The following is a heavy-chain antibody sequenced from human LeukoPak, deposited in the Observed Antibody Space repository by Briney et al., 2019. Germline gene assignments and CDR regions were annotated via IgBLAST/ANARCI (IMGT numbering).Heavy chain of an antibody. CDR1: GGSISSGDYY. CDR2: IYYSGST. V-gene: IGHV4-30-4*01. CDR3: ARGPGIAVAGRFDP. D-gene: IGHD6-19*01. J-gene: IGHJ5*02. Sequence: SQTLSLTCTVSGGSISSGDYYWSWIRQPPGKGLEWIGYIYYSGSTYYNPSLKSRVTISVDTSKNQFSLKLSSVTAADTAVYYCARGPGIAVAGRFDPWGQGTLVTVSS.